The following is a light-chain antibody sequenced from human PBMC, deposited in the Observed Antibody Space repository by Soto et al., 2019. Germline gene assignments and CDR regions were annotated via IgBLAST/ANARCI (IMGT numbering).Light chain of an antibody. CDR1: QGIGDT. V-gene: IGKV3-20*01. CDR2: GAS. Sequence: EVVMRQSPATLSVSPGEGATLSCRASQGIGDTLAWYQHKPGQTPRLLICGASTRATDVPDRFSGSGSGADFTLSISRLEPEDFAVYYCQQYGSSPPRTFGQGTKVDIK. CDR3: QQYGSSPPRT. J-gene: IGKJ1*01.